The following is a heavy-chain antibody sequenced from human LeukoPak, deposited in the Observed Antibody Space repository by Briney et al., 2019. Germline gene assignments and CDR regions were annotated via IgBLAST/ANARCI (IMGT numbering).Heavy chain of an antibody. D-gene: IGHD3-22*01. CDR3: AKDHRRGYYYENFDY. CDR1: GFTFTTYG. J-gene: IGHJ4*02. Sequence: GGSLRLSCAASGFTFTTYGMHWVRQAPGKGLEGVAFIRYDGSNKYYADSVKGRFTISRDNSKNTLYLQMNSLRAEDTAVYYCAKDHRRGYYYENFDYWGQGTLVTVSS. V-gene: IGHV3-30*02. CDR2: IRYDGSNK.